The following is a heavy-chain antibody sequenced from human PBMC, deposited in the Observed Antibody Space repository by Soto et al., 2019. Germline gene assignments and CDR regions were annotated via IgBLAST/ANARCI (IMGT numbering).Heavy chain of an antibody. CDR1: GASISSFN. CDR3: VRRSPEDAFDV. J-gene: IGHJ6*02. D-gene: IGHD3-16*01. CDR2: LNIAGTI. Sequence: KASETLSLTCSVSGASISSFNWNWVRQPAGKGPEWVGRLNIAGTINYNPSLKSRITMSMDTSKNQISLHLRSVTAADTAVYYCVRRSPEDAFDVWGQGTTVTVSS. V-gene: IGHV4-4*07.